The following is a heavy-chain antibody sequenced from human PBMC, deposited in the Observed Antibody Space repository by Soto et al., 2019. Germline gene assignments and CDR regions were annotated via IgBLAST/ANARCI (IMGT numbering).Heavy chain of an antibody. J-gene: IGHJ6*02. V-gene: IGHV4-39*01. CDR3: ASVLGDYDFWSGFNYYYGMDV. D-gene: IGHD3-3*01. CDR2: IYYSGST. CDR1: GGSISSSSYY. Sequence: PSETLSLTCTVSGGSISSSSYYWGWIRQPPGKGLEWIGSIYYSGSTYYNPSLKSRVTISVDTSKNQFSLKLSSVTAADTAVYYCASVLGDYDFWSGFNYYYGMDVWGQGTTVTVSS.